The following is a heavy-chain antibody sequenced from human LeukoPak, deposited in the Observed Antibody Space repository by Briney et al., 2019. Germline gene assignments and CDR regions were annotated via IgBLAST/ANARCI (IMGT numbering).Heavy chain of an antibody. Sequence: GGSLTLSCTASGFTFSRYAMSWVRQAREKGLEWVSSISCRGGSTYYADSVKGRLTLSRDNYKNTLYVQMNTVRAEHTSVFYCTPTRYYGSGKWGQGTLVTVSS. D-gene: IGHD3-10*01. J-gene: IGHJ4*02. CDR1: GFTFSRYA. CDR2: ISCRGGST. V-gene: IGHV3-23*01. CDR3: TPTRYYGSGK.